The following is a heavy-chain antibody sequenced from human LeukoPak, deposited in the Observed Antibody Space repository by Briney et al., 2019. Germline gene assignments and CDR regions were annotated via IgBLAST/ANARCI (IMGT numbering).Heavy chain of an antibody. J-gene: IGHJ6*03. Sequence: GGSLRLSCAASGFTFSGSAMHWVRQASGKGLEWVGRIRSKANSYATAYAASVKGRFTISRDDSKNTAYLQMNSLKTEDTAVYYCTVNYCYYYMDVWGKGTTVTVSS. CDR3: TVNYCYYYMDV. V-gene: IGHV3-73*01. CDR1: GFTFSGSA. CDR2: IRSKANSYAT.